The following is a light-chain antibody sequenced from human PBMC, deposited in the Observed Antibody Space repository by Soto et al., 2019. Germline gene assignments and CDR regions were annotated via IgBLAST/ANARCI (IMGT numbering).Light chain of an antibody. V-gene: IGKV3-20*01. CDR2: DAF. Sequence: EIVLTQSPGTLSLSPGESATLSCRASRSLDSGQLAWYQQKVGRAPRLLIHDAFMRATGIPDRFSGSGSGTDFTLTIARLEPEDFAVYYCQQYGDSPRTFGQGNKVDIK. J-gene: IGKJ1*01. CDR3: QQYGDSPRT. CDR1: RSLDSGQ.